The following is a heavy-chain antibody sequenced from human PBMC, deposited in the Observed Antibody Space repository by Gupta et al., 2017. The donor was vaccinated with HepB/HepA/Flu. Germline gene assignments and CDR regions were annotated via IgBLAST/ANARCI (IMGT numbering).Heavy chain of an antibody. CDR2: ISYDGSNK. CDR3: AKESHGLPAAIWSYYYYYMDV. J-gene: IGHJ6*03. CDR1: GFTFSSYG. D-gene: IGHD2-2*01. Sequence: QVQLVESGGGVVQPGWSLRLSCEASGFTFSSYGMHGVRQAPGKGLEWVAVISYDGSNKYYADSVKGRFTISRDNSKNTLYLQMNSLRAEDTAVYYCAKESHGLPAAIWSYYYYYMDVWGKGTTVTVSS. V-gene: IGHV3-30*18.